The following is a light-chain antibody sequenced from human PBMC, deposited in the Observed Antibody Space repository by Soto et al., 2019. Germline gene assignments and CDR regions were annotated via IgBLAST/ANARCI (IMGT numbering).Light chain of an antibody. Sequence: EVVMTHSPATLSVSPGERVTLSCRASQTVRDNLAWYQQKPGQAPRLLIYGASTRATGIPARFSGSGSGTEFTLTINSLQSEDFALYFCQQSNNWPYTFGQGTKLEIK. CDR3: QQSNNWPYT. V-gene: IGKV3-15*01. J-gene: IGKJ2*01. CDR2: GAS. CDR1: QTVRDN.